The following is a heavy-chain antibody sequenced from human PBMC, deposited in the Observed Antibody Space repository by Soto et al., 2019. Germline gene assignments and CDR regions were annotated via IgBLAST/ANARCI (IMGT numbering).Heavy chain of an antibody. CDR2: IIPIFGTA. Sequence: QVQLVQSGAEVKKPGSSVKVSCKASGGTFSSYAISWVRQAPGQGLEWMGGIIPIFGTANYAQKFQGRVMITSDETTSTAYMELTSLRSEETAVYYCARGEQLNNVVLVAAIPSYYYYGIDVWGQGTTVTVSS. CDR3: ARGEQLNNVVLVAAIPSYYYYGIDV. D-gene: IGHD2-15*01. CDR1: GGTFSSYA. V-gene: IGHV1-69*01. J-gene: IGHJ6*02.